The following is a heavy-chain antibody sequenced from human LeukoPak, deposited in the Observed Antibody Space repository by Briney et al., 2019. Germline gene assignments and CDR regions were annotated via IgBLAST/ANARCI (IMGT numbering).Heavy chain of an antibody. V-gene: IGHV3-21*01. J-gene: IGHJ3*02. D-gene: IGHD2-15*01. Sequence: GGSLRLSCAASGFTFSSYSMNWVRQAPGKGLEWVSSISSSSSYIYYADSVKGRFTISRDNAKNSLYLQMNSLRAEDTAVYHCARDRVVVAASPTRKRSDAFDIWGQGTMVTVSS. CDR1: GFTFSSYS. CDR2: ISSSSSYI. CDR3: ARDRVVVAASPTRKRSDAFDI.